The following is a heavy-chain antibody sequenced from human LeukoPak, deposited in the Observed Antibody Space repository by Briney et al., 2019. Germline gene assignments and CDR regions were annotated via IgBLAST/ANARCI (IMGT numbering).Heavy chain of an antibody. D-gene: IGHD2-2*01. V-gene: IGHV3-48*01. Sequence: GGSLRLSCAASGITFRIHGMNWVRQAPGKGLEWVSYISSSSSTIYYADSVKGRFTISRDNAKNSLYLQMNSLRAEDTAVYYCAREGPYCSSTSCYYYMDVWGKGTTVTVSS. CDR3: AREGPYCSSTSCYYYMDV. CDR1: GITFRIHG. CDR2: ISSSSSTI. J-gene: IGHJ6*03.